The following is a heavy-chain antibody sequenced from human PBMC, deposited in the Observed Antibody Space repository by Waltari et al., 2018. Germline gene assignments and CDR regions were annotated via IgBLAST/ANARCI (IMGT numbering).Heavy chain of an antibody. CDR2: ISASSTYI. CDR1: AFTFRIYN. Sequence: EVQLVESGGGLVKPGGYLSLSCAASAFTFRIYNMKWVRQAPGKGLEWFSSISASSTYIYYADSMKGRFTISRDNAKNSLYLQMNSLRAEDTAVYYCASGYSSSSLDYLGQGTLVTVSS. V-gene: IGHV3-21*01. D-gene: IGHD6-6*01. J-gene: IGHJ4*02. CDR3: ASGYSSSSLDY.